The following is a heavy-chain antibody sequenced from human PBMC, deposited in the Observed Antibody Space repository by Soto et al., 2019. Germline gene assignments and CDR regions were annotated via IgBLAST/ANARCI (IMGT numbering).Heavy chain of an antibody. V-gene: IGHV3-33*01. J-gene: IGHJ4*02. D-gene: IGHD6-13*01. CDR3: AREDWQQLDAVPSYYFDY. CDR2: IWYDGSNK. Sequence: GGSLRLSCAASGFTFSSYGMHWVRQAPGKGLEWVAVIWYDGSNKYYADSVKGRFTISRDNSKNTLYLQMNSLRAEDTAVYYCAREDWQQLDAVPSYYFDYWGQGTLVTVSS. CDR1: GFTFSSYG.